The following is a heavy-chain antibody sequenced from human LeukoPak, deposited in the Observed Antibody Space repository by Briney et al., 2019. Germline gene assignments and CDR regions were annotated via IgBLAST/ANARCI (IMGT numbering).Heavy chain of an antibody. CDR2: MYYSGST. V-gene: IGHV4-39*01. D-gene: IGHD1-26*01. CDR1: GGSISGSSYY. Sequence: PSETLSLTCTVSGGSISGSSYYWGWIRQPPGKGLEWIGSMYYSGSTYYTPSLKRRVTISVDTSKNQFSLKLSSVTAADTAVYYCARGLNVGATTPPLGYWGQGTLVTVSS. CDR3: ARGLNVGATTPPLGY. J-gene: IGHJ4*02.